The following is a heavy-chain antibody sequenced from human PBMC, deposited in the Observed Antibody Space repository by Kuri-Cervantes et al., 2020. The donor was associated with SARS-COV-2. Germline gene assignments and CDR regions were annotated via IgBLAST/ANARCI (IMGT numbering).Heavy chain of an antibody. D-gene: IGHD6-6*01. V-gene: IGHV4-39*07. CDR3: ARVDSSSVDY. CDR1: GGSISSSSYY. Sequence: SETLSLTCTVSGGSISSSSYYWSWIRQPPGKGLEWIGEINHSGSTNYNPSLKSRVTISVDTSKNQFSLKLSSVTAADTAVYYCARVDSSSVDYWGQGTLVTVSS. J-gene: IGHJ4*02. CDR2: INHSGST.